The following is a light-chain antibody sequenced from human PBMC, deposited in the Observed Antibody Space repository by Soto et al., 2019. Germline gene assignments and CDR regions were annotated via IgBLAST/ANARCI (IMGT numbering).Light chain of an antibody. CDR2: WAS. J-gene: IGKJ4*01. V-gene: IGKV4-1*01. CDR3: QQYYSTPRLT. CDR1: QSVLYSSSNKNF. Sequence: DIVMTQSPDSLAVSLGERATINCKSSQSVLYSSSNKNFLAWYQQKPGLPPKLLIYWASTRESGVPDRFSGSGSGTDFTLTISSLQAEDVAVYYCQQYYSTPRLTFGGGTKVEIK.